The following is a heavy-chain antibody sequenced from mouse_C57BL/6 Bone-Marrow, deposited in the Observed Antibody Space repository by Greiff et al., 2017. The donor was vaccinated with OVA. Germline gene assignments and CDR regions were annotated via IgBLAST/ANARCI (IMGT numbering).Heavy chain of an antibody. CDR1: GYAFTNYL. D-gene: IGHD1-1*02. V-gene: IGHV1-54*01. CDR3: ARGWYEAWFAY. CDR2: INPGSGGT. Sequence: QVQLQQSGAELVRPGTSVKVSCKASGYAFTNYLIEWVKQRPGQGLEWIGVINPGSGGTNYNEKFKGKATLTADKSSSTAYMQLSSLTSEDSAVYFWARGWYEAWFAYWGQGTLVTVSA. J-gene: IGHJ3*01.